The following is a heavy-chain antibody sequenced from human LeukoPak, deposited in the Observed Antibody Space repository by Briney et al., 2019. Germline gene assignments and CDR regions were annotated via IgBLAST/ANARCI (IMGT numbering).Heavy chain of an antibody. CDR1: GYSISSGYY. J-gene: IGHJ4*02. CDR3: ERERSSSSDY. CDR2: IYHSGST. Sequence: SETLSLTCAVSGYSISSGYYWGWIRQPPGKGPEWIVSIYHSGSTYYNPSLKSRVTISVDTSKNQFSLKLSSVTATDAAIYYCERERSSSSDYWGQGTLVTVSS. D-gene: IGHD6-6*01. V-gene: IGHV4-38-2*02.